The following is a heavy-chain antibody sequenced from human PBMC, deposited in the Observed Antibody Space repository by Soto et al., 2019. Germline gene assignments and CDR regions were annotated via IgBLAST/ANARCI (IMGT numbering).Heavy chain of an antibody. CDR2: IWYRGRDI. J-gene: IGHJ4*02. CDR1: GFTFSDYV. Sequence: GSLRLSCAASGFTFSDYVMHWVRQAPGKGLEWVAVIWYRGRDIFYADSVKGRFTISRGNSKNTLYLQLNSLRAEDTAVYYCARDQGGQSGNFIFDNWGQGTLVTVSS. V-gene: IGHV3-33*01. CDR3: ARDQGGQSGNFIFDN. D-gene: IGHD1-26*01.